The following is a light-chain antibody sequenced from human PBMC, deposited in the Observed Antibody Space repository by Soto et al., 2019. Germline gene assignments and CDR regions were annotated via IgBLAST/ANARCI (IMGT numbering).Light chain of an antibody. CDR2: AAS. V-gene: IGKV1-39*01. J-gene: IGKJ4*01. Sequence: DIQMTQSPSSLSASVGDRVTITCRASQSISNYLNWYQQKPGKAPKLLIYAASSLQSGVPSRFSGSGSGTDFTLTISSLQPEDFATYYCQQSYSIPLTFGGGTKVDI. CDR1: QSISNY. CDR3: QQSYSIPLT.